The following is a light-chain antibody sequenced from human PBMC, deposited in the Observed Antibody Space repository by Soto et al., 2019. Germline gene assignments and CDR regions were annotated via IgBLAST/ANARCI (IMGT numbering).Light chain of an antibody. CDR1: ESVSSN. CDR3: HHYNNWPRT. J-gene: IGKJ1*01. V-gene: IGKV3-15*01. CDR2: GAS. Sequence: EIAMTQSPATLSVSPRERATLSFRASESVSSNLAWYQHPPGKAPRILIYGASTRDTGIPARFSGSGSGTEFTLPVSGLQSEDSAVYYCHHYNNWPRTFGQGTKVDIK.